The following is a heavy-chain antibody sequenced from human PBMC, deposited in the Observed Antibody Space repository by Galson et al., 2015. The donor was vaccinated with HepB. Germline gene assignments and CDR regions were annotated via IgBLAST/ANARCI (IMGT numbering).Heavy chain of an antibody. CDR1: GFTFSSYG. J-gene: IGHJ4*02. V-gene: IGHV3-33*01. Sequence: SLRLSCAASGFTFSSYGMHWVRQAPGKGLEWVAVIWYDGSNKYYADSVKGRFTISRDNSKNTLYLQMNSLRAEDTAVYYCARDQYYYDSSGYYLFDYWGQGTLVTVSS. CDR3: ARDQYYYDSSGYYLFDY. D-gene: IGHD3-22*01. CDR2: IWYDGSNK.